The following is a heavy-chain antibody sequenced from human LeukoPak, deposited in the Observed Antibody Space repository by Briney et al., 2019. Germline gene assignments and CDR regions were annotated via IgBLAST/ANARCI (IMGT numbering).Heavy chain of an antibody. J-gene: IGHJ6*04. CDR1: GGTFSSYA. D-gene: IGHD3-10*01. CDR2: IIPIFGTA. Sequence: GASVKVSCKASGGTFSSYAIGWVRQAPGQGLEWMGGIIPIFGTANYAQKFQGRVTITADESTSTAYMELSSLRSEDTAVYYCARAPIPYYYGSGSPGYYYYYYGMDVWGKGTTVTVSS. CDR3: ARAPIPYYYGSGSPGYYYYYYGMDV. V-gene: IGHV1-69*13.